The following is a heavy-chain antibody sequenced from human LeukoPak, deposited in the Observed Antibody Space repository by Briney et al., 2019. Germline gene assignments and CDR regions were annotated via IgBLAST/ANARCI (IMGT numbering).Heavy chain of an antibody. J-gene: IGHJ4*02. CDR1: GGSISSYY. CDR3: ARSNDYGDYVPVYYFDY. V-gene: IGHV4-59*01. D-gene: IGHD4-17*01. Sequence: SETLSLTCTVSGGSISSYYWSWIRQPPGKGLEWIGYIYYSGSTNYNPSLKSRVTISVDTSKNQFSLKLSSVTAADTAVYYCARSNDYGDYVPVYYFDYWGQGTLVTVSS. CDR2: IYYSGST.